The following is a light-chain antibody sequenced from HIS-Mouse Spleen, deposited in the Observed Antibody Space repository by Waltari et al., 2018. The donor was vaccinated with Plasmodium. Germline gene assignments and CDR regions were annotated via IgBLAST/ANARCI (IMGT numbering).Light chain of an antibody. CDR1: SLRSYY. CDR3: NSRDSSGNHQV. CDR2: GKN. J-gene: IGLJ3*02. V-gene: IGLV3-19*01. Sequence: SSELTQDPAVSVALGQTVRITCQGDSLRSYYASWYQQKPGPAPVLGIYGKNNRPSGIPDRFSGSSSGNTSSLTITGAQAEDEADYYCNSRDSSGNHQVFGGGTKLTVL.